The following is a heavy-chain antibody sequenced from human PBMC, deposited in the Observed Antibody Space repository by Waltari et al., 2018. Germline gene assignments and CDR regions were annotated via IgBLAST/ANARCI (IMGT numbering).Heavy chain of an antibody. V-gene: IGHV1-69*08. Sequence: VQLVQSGAGVKTPGSSVTVCCKPSVGPFSCTTITWARPAPGQGLAGIGRIVPNTGRTTYPQMFQGRVTITADKSTSTAYMELSSQRSEDTTIYYCARDPAAGTYGLDVWGQGTTVTVSS. J-gene: IGHJ6*02. D-gene: IGHD6-19*01. CDR3: ARDPAAGTYGLDV. CDR2: IVPNTGRT. CDR1: VGPFSCTT.